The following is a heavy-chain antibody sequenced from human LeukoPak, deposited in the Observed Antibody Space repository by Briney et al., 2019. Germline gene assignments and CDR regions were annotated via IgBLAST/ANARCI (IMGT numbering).Heavy chain of an antibody. Sequence: GESLKISCKGSGYSFTNYWIGWVCQMPGKGLEWMGIIFPGDSDTIYSPSFQGQVTISADKSISTAYLQWSSLKASDTAMYYCARMSAFDIWGQGTMVTVSS. J-gene: IGHJ3*02. V-gene: IGHV5-51*01. CDR3: ARMSAFDI. CDR1: GYSFTNYW. CDR2: IFPGDSDT.